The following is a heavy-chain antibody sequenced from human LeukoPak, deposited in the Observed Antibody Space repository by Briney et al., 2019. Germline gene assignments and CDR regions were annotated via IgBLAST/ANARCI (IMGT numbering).Heavy chain of an antibody. V-gene: IGHV4-34*01. Sequence: SETLSLTCAVYGGSFSGYYWSWIRQPPGKGLEWIGEINHSGSTNYNPSLKSRVTISVDTSKNQFSLKLSSVTAADTAVYYSARWIVVVVAATVVTWFDPWGQGTLVTVSS. CDR2: INHSGST. J-gene: IGHJ5*02. CDR1: GGSFSGYY. D-gene: IGHD2-15*01. CDR3: ARWIVVVVAATVVTWFDP.